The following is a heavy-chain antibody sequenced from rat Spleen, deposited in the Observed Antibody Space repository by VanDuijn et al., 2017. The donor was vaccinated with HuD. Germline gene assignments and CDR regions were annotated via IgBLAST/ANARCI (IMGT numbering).Heavy chain of an antibody. CDR2: ISSGGST. Sequence: QVQVKESGPGLVQPSQTLSLTCTVSGFSLTSNGVSWVRQTPGKGLEWIAAISSGGSTYYNSALKSRLSISRDTTTSQVFLKMNSLQTEDTAIYYCAREDWHFDFWGPGTMVTVSS. CDR3: AREDWHFDF. V-gene: IGHV2S12*01. J-gene: IGHJ1*01. CDR1: GFSLTSNG.